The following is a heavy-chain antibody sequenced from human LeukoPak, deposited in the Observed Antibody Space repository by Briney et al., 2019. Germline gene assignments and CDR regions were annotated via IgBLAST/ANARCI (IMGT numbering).Heavy chain of an antibody. CDR3: ARERFGEWAFDI. Sequence: QAGGSLRLSCAASGFTFSSYSMNWVRQAPGKGLEWVSYISSSSSTIYYADSVKGRFTISRDNAKNSLYLQMNSLRAEDTAVYYCARERFGEWAFDIWGQGAMVTVSS. V-gene: IGHV3-48*04. J-gene: IGHJ3*02. CDR2: ISSSSSTI. D-gene: IGHD3-10*01. CDR1: GFTFSSYS.